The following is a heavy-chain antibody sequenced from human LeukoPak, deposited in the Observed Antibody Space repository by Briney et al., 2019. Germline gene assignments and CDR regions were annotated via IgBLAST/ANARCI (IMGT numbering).Heavy chain of an antibody. Sequence: PGGSLRLSCPASGFPFANTWMHWVRQAPGKGLVWVSLITGDGSSSNYADSVKGRFTISRDNAKNTLYLQMHSLRTEDTAVYYCVIGGTYGSGSWGQGTLVTVSS. J-gene: IGHJ4*02. CDR3: VIGGTYGSGS. V-gene: IGHV3-74*01. D-gene: IGHD3-10*01. CDR2: ITGDGSSS. CDR1: GFPFANTW.